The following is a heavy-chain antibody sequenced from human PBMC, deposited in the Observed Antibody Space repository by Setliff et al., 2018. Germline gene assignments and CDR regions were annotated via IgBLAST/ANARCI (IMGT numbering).Heavy chain of an antibody. D-gene: IGHD3-9*01. CDR1: GITFKSAW. CDR2: IKSATEDAAT. Sequence: PGGSLRLSCVASGITFKSAWMTWVRQAPGKGLEWVGRIKSATEDAATDLAAAVKGRFTMSRDDSRNTVYLQMSSLKSEDTAIYYCATGPRDNRNFLNWLGSWGQGTQVTVSS. V-gene: IGHV3-15*01. CDR3: ATGPRDNRNFLNWLGS. J-gene: IGHJ5*01.